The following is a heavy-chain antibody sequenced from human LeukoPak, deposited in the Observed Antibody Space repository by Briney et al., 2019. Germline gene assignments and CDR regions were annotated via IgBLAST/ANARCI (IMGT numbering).Heavy chain of an antibody. V-gene: IGHV1-2*02. CDR3: ARCYAYFDY. D-gene: IGHD2-2*01. CDR2: FNPNSGGT. CDR1: VYTLTDYY. Sequence: ASVKVSFKSSVYTLTDYYGHWVRLAPGQGLEWMGWFNPNSGGTNYAQKFQGRVTMTRDTSISTAYMELSRLTSDDTGVYYCARCYAYFDYWGQGTLVTVSS. J-gene: IGHJ4*02.